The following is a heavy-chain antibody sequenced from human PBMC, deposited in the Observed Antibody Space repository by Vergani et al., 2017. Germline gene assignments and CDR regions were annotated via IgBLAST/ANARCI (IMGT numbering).Heavy chain of an antibody. D-gene: IGHD5-18*01. CDR1: GGSISSGDYY. Sequence: QVQLQESGPGLVKPSQTLSLTCTVSGGSISSGDYYWSWIRQPPGKGLEWIGYIYYSGSTYYNPSRKSRVTISVDTSKNQFSLKLSSVTAADTAVYYCARGKGVVQLWYASWYFDLWGRGTLVTVSS. V-gene: IGHV4-30-4*08. CDR3: ARGKGVVQLWYASWYFDL. CDR2: IYYSGST. J-gene: IGHJ2*01.